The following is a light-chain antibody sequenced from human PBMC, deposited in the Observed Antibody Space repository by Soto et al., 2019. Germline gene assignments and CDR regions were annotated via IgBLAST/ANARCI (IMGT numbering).Light chain of an antibody. CDR3: QQSYSTPHT. V-gene: IGKV1-39*01. CDR2: AAS. CDR1: QSITTY. J-gene: IGKJ2*01. Sequence: DIQMTQSPSSLSAFVGDRVTLTCRASQSITTYLNWYQQKPGKAPKLLSYAASSLQSGVPSRFSGSGSGTDFTLTVTSLQPEDFATYYCQQSYSTPHTFGQGTKLEIK.